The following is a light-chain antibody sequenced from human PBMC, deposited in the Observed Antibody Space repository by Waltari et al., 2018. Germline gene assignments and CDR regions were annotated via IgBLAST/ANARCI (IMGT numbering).Light chain of an antibody. V-gene: IGKV3-15*01. CDR2: GES. Sequence: EIVMTQPPDTLSVTLGERASFSGRASQSISRSYAWCQQKPGQAPRLLIYGESTRATGVPARFSGSGSGTELTLTISSLQSEYFAVYYFQQYINWPHTFGQGTKVEIK. CDR1: QSISRS. J-gene: IGKJ2*01. CDR3: QQYINWPHT.